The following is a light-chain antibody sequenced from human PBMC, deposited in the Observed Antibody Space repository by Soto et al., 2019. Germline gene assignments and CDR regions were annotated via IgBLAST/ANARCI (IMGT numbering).Light chain of an antibody. CDR2: DAS. CDR3: QHYNSYSEA. Sequence: DIQITQSPSTLSASVGDRVTITCRASQSISWRLAWYQQKPGKAPKLLIYDASSLESGVPSRFSGSGSGTHFPLTISSLQPDDFATYYCQHYNSYSEAFGQGTRWIS. J-gene: IGKJ1*01. V-gene: IGKV1-5*01. CDR1: QSISWR.